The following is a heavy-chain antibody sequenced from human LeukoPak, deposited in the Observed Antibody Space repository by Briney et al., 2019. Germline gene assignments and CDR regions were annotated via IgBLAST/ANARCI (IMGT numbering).Heavy chain of an antibody. V-gene: IGHV4-34*01. CDR1: GGSFSGYY. J-gene: IGHJ3*02. CDR2: INHSGST. CDR3: ARDTTYYYGSGSYGAFDI. D-gene: IGHD3-10*01. Sequence: SETLSLTCAVYGGSFSGYYWSWIRQPPGKGLEWIGEINHSGSTNYNPSLKSRVTISVDTSKNQFSPKLSSVTAADTAVYYCARDTTYYYGSGSYGAFDIWGQGTMVTVSS.